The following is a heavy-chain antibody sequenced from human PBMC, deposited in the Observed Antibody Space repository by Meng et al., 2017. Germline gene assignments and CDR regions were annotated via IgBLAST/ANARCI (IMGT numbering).Heavy chain of an antibody. J-gene: IGHJ4*02. CDR3: ARVISSGRHGWGFDY. CDR1: GGTFSSYA. Sequence: SVKVSCKASGGTFSSYAISWVRQAPGQGLEWMGGIIPIFGTANYAQKFQGRVTITTDESTSTAYMELSSLRSEDTAVYYCARVISSGRHGWGFDYWGQGTLVTVSS. CDR2: IIPIFGTA. D-gene: IGHD1-26*01. V-gene: IGHV1-69*05.